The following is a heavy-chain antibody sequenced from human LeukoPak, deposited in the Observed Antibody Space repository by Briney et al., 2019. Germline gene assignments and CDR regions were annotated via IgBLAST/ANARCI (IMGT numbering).Heavy chain of an antibody. CDR2: IYTSGST. CDR1: GGSISNYY. Sequence: SETLSLTCTVSGGSISNYYWSWIPQPAGKGLEWIGRIYTSGSTNYNPSLKSRVTISVDKSKNQFSLKLSSVTAADTAVYYCARGGYSGSYSYFDYWGQGTLVTVSS. J-gene: IGHJ4*02. V-gene: IGHV4-4*07. D-gene: IGHD1-26*01. CDR3: ARGGYSGSYSYFDY.